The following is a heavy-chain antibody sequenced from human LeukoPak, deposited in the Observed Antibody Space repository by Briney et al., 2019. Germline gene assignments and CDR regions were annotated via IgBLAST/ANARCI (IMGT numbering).Heavy chain of an antibody. CDR3: ARTYYYDRRLDY. Sequence: PSGTLSLTCAVSGGSISSSNWWSWVRQPPGKGLEWIGYIYYSGSTNYNPSLKSRVTILVDTSKNQFSLKLSSVTAADTAVYYCARTYYYDRRLDYWGQGTLVTVSS. CDR2: IYYSGST. J-gene: IGHJ4*02. CDR1: GGSISSSNW. D-gene: IGHD3-22*01. V-gene: IGHV4-4*02.